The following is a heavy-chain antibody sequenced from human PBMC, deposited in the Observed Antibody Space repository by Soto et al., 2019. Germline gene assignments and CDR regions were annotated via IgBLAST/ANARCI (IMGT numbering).Heavy chain of an antibody. J-gene: IGHJ3*02. V-gene: IGHV3-74*01. CDR3: ARPAMVRVGAFAI. CDR2: INSDGSGT. CDR1: GFTFSSYW. D-gene: IGHD3-10*01. Sequence: PGGSLRLSCAASGFTFSSYWMHWVRQAPGKGLVWVSRINSDGSGTSYADSVKGRFTISRDNAKNTLYLQMNSLRAEDTAVYYFARPAMVRVGAFAIWGQGSMVPVSS.